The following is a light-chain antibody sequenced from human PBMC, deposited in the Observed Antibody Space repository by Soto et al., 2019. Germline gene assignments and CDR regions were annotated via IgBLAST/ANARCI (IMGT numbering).Light chain of an antibody. Sequence: DIQMTKSPSSLYVSVRARVRMTRRASQRISSYFHWSQQKPGNAPKLPLYAASSLQSGVPSRFSGSRSGPDFTLTISSLQPEDFATYYCQPSYSRPPTFGQGTKVDIK. V-gene: IGKV1-39*01. CDR2: AAS. J-gene: IGKJ1*01. CDR1: QRISSY. CDR3: QPSYSRPPT.